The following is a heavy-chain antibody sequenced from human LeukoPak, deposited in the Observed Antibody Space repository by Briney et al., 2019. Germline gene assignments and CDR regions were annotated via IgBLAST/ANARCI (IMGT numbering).Heavy chain of an antibody. D-gene: IGHD7-27*01. Sequence: ASVKVSCKASGYTFTDYAMNWVRQATGQGLEWMGWMNPNSGNTGYAQKFQGRVTITRNTSISTAYMELSSLRSEDTAVYYCVKSGENWGSHYYYMDVWGKGTTVTVSS. CDR1: GYTFTDYA. CDR2: MNPNSGNT. J-gene: IGHJ6*03. CDR3: VKSGENWGSHYYYMDV. V-gene: IGHV1-8*03.